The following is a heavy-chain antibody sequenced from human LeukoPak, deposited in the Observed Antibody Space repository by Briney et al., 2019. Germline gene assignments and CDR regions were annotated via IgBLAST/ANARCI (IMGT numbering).Heavy chain of an antibody. CDR3: ARGTIAAAGYYYFDY. D-gene: IGHD6-13*01. CDR2: IKQDGSEK. J-gene: IGHJ4*02. Sequence: GGSLRLSCAASGFTFSSYWMSWVRQAPGKGLEWVANIKQDGSEKYYVDSVKGRFTISRDNAKNSLYLQMNSLRAEDTAVYYCARGTIAAAGYYYFDYWGQGTQVTAFS. CDR1: GFTFSSYW. V-gene: IGHV3-7*04.